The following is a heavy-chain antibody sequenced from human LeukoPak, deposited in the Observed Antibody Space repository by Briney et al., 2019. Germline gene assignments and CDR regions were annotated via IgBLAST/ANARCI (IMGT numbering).Heavy chain of an antibody. CDR3: ARVREATSSGPYGMDV. D-gene: IGHD6-19*01. J-gene: IGHJ6*02. V-gene: IGHV3-21*01. CDR1: GFTFSTYS. CDR2: ISSSSSYI. Sequence: PGGSLRLSCAASGFTFSTYSMNWVRQAPGKGLEWVSSISSSSSYIYYADSVKGRFTISRDNAKNSLYLQMNSLRAEDTAVYYCARVREATSSGPYGMDVWGQGTTVTVSS.